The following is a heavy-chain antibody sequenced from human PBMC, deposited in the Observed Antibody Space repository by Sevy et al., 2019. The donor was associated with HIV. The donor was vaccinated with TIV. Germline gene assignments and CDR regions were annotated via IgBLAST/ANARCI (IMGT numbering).Heavy chain of an antibody. D-gene: IGHD4-17*01. CDR2: ISWDGGST. CDR3: AKLGGNYGDYDDY. V-gene: IGHV3-43*01. CDR1: GFTFDDYT. J-gene: IGHJ4*02. Sequence: GGSLRLSCAASGFTFDDYTMHWVRQPPGKGLEWVSLISWDGGSTYYADSVKGRFTISRDNSKNSLFLQMNSLRSEDTAFYYRAKLGGNYGDYDDYWGRGTLVTVSS.